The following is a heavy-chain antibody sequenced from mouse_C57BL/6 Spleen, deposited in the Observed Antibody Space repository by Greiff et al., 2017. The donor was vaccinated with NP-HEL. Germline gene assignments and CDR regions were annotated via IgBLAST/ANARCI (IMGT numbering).Heavy chain of an antibody. CDR3: ASRLLYGYFDV. J-gene: IGHJ1*03. CDR2: IRNKANGYTT. Sequence: EVQGVESGGGLVQPGGSLSLSCAASGFTFTDYYMSWVRQPPGKALEWLGFIRNKANGYTTEYSASVKGRFTISRDNSQSILYLQMNALRAEDSATYYCASRLLYGYFDVWGTGTTVTVSS. V-gene: IGHV7-3*01. D-gene: IGHD2-12*01. CDR1: GFTFTDYY.